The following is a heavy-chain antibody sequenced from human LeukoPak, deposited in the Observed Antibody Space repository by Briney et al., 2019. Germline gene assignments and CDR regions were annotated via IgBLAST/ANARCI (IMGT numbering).Heavy chain of an antibody. CDR1: RFSFSSHW. V-gene: IGHV3-7*01. D-gene: IGHD1-26*01. Sequence: GGSLRLSCVASRFSFSSHWMTWVRQAPGKGLEWVANLKEDRREKYYADSVKGRFTISRDNAKNSLYLQMNSLRGEDTAVYYCAKTIVGSIVFDIWGQGTLVTVSS. CDR2: LKEDRREK. J-gene: IGHJ3*02. CDR3: AKTIVGSIVFDI.